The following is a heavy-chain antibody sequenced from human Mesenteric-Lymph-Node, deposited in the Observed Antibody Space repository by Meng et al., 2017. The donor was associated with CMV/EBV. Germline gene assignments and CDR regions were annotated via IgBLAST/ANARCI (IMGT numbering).Heavy chain of an antibody. D-gene: IGHD6-19*01. CDR2: ISGYTRNT. J-gene: IGHJ4*02. V-gene: IGHV1-18*01. CDR3: ARYPRYSSGWYVY. Sequence: ASVKVSCKASGYSLTDYGVTWVRQAPGQGLEWVGWISGYTRNTDYAQKLQGRVTVTTDIPTSTTYMELRGLRSDDTAVYYCARYPRYSSGWYVYWGQGTLVTVSS. CDR1: GYSLTDYG.